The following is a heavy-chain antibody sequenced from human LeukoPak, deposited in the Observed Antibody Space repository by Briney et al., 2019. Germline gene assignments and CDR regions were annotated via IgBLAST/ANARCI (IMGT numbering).Heavy chain of an antibody. CDR1: GVTLSPYG. V-gene: IGHV3-30*03. J-gene: IGHJ5*02. CDR2: ISYEGGTQ. CDR3: ARAKNPYCGGDCRWFDP. D-gene: IGHD2-21*02. Sequence: PGGSLRLSCAASGVTLSPYGMHWVRQAPGKGLGWVAVISYEGGTQHYADSVKGRFTISRDNAKNSLYLQMNSLRDEDTAVYYCARAKNPYCGGDCRWFDPWGQGTLVTVSS.